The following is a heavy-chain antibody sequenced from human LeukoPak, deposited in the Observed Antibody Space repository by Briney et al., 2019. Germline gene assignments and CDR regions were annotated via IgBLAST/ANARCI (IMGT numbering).Heavy chain of an antibody. V-gene: IGHV3-21*01. Sequence: PGGSLRLSCAASGFTFSSYYMNWVRQAPGKGLEWVSSISSTSSYIYYADSVKGRFTISRDNAKNSLYLQMNSLRAEDTAVYYCAKDSVEYYYGSGSYLSYWGQGTLVTVSS. J-gene: IGHJ4*02. CDR1: GFTFSSYY. CDR3: AKDSVEYYYGSGSYLSY. CDR2: ISSTSSYI. D-gene: IGHD3-10*01.